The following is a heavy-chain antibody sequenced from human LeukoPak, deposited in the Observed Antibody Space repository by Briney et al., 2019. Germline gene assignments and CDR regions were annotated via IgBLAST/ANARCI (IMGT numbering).Heavy chain of an antibody. D-gene: IGHD3-22*01. J-gene: IGHJ4*02. CDR3: ARGFDSSGYYVFSPYDY. CDR1: GFTFSSYG. V-gene: IGHV3-33*01. CDR2: IWYDGSNK. Sequence: GGSLRLSCAASGFTFSSYGMHWVRQAPGKGLEWVAVIWYDGSNKYYADSVKGRFTISRDNSKNTLYLQMNGLRAEDTAVYYCARGFDSSGYYVFSPYDYWGQGTLVTVSS.